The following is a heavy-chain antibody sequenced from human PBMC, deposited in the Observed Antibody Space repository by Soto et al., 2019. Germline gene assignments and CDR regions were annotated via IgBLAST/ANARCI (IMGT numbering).Heavy chain of an antibody. Sequence: QVQLVESGGGVVQPGRSLRLSCAASGFTFRSYGMHWVRQAPVKGLEWVAVISYDGSNKYYADSVKGRFTISRDNSKNTLYLQMNSLRAEDTAVYYCAKDRYCTNGVCPYFDYWGQGTLVTVSS. CDR2: ISYDGSNK. V-gene: IGHV3-30*18. CDR3: AKDRYCTNGVCPYFDY. J-gene: IGHJ4*02. CDR1: GFTFRSYG. D-gene: IGHD2-8*01.